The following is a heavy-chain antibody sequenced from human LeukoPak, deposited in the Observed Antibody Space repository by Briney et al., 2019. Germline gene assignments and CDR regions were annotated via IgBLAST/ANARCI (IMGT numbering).Heavy chain of an antibody. Sequence: SETLSLTCAVYGGSFSGYYWSWIRQPPGKGLEWIGEINHSGSTNYNPSLKSRVTISVDTSKNQFSLKLSSVTAADTAVYYCAGAISTRFIVVVPASDAFDIWGQGTMVTVSS. CDR1: GGSFSGYY. D-gene: IGHD2-2*01. J-gene: IGHJ3*02. CDR2: INHSGST. CDR3: AGAISTRFIVVVPASDAFDI. V-gene: IGHV4-34*01.